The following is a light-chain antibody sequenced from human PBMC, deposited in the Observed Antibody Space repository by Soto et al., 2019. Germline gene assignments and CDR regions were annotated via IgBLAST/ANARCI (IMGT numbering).Light chain of an antibody. Sequence: EIVLTQSPGTLSLSPGERATLSCRASQSVSSSNLAWYQQKPGQAPRLIIYGVSNRAAGIPDRFSGSGSGTDFTLTISSLQPEDFATYYCQQSYSTLLTFGGGTKVDIK. CDR3: QQSYSTLLT. J-gene: IGKJ4*01. CDR1: QSVSSSN. V-gene: IGKV3-20*01. CDR2: GVS.